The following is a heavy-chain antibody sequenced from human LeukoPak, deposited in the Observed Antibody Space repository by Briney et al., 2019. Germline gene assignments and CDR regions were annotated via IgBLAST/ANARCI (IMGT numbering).Heavy chain of an antibody. J-gene: IGHJ4*02. CDR2: ISSSSSYI. Sequence: GGSLRLSCAASGFTFSSYSMHWVRQAPGKGLEWVSSISSSSSYIYYADSVKGRFTISRDNAKNSLYLQMNSLRAEDTAVYYCARAPGRNFFDYWGQGTLVTVSS. V-gene: IGHV3-21*01. CDR3: ARAPGRNFFDY. CDR1: GFTFSSYS. D-gene: IGHD2-15*01.